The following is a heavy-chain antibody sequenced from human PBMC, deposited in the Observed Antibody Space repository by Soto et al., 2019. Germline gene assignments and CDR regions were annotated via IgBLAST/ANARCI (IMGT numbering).Heavy chain of an antibody. D-gene: IGHD1-26*01. CDR3: ASDNVGPRSGGGMDV. CDR2: VYTPDYT. J-gene: IGHJ6*02. V-gene: IGHV4-4*08. CDR1: GASIRNYY. Sequence: SETLSLTCSVSGASIRNYYWHWVRQLPGKCLEWIGYVYTPDYTSYNSSLKSRLTISVDTSKNQFSLRLTSVTAADTAVYYCASDNVGPRSGGGMDVWGQGTTVNVSS.